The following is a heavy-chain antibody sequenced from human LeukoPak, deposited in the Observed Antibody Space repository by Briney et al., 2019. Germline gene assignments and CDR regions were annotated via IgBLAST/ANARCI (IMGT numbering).Heavy chain of an antibody. J-gene: IGHJ4*02. CDR3: ARGYCSGGTCYRTFFDY. V-gene: IGHV4-4*02. CDR1: GGSISSSNW. CDR2: IYHSGST. Sequence: PSETLSLTCAVSGGSISSSNWWSWVRQPPGKGLEWIGEIYHSGSTNYNPSLKSRVTISVDTSKDQFSLKLSSVTAADTAVYYCARGYCSGGTCYRTFFDYWGQGTLVTVSS. D-gene: IGHD2-15*01.